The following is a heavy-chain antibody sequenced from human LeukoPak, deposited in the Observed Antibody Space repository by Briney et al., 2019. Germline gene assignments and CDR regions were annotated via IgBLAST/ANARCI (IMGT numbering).Heavy chain of an antibody. CDR2: ISGSGGST. CDR1: GFTFSSYA. J-gene: IGHJ3*02. CDR3: AKVMDWGIAVADAFDI. D-gene: IGHD6-19*01. V-gene: IGHV3-23*01. Sequence: GGSLRLSCAASGFTFSSYAMSWVRQAPGKGLEWVSGISGSGGSTYYADSVKGRFTISRDNSKNTLYLQMNSLRAEDTAVYYCAKVMDWGIAVADAFDIWGQGAMVTVSS.